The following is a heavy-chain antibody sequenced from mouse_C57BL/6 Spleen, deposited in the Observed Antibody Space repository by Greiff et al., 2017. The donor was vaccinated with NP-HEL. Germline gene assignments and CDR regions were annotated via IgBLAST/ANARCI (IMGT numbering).Heavy chain of an antibody. J-gene: IGHJ1*03. Sequence: QVQLQQPGAELVKPGASVKMSCKASGYTFTSYWITWVKQRPGQGLEWIGDIYPGSGSTNYNEKFKSKATLTVDTSSSTAYMQLSSLTSEDSAVYYCARRNYEYDEDFDVWGTGTTVTVSS. CDR2: IYPGSGST. CDR1: GYTFTSYW. CDR3: ARRNYEYDEDFDV. D-gene: IGHD2-4*01. V-gene: IGHV1-55*01.